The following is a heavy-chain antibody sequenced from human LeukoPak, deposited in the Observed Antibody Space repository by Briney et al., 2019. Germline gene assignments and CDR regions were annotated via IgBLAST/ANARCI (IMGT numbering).Heavy chain of an antibody. V-gene: IGHV4-59*01. Sequence: SETLSLTCAVYGGSISTYYWSWIRQTPGKGLEWIGYVYYSGNTNYNPSLKSRVTISIDTSKNQFSLTLSSVAAVDTAVYYCARVGYSFGLDFWGQGTLVTVSS. D-gene: IGHD5-18*01. J-gene: IGHJ4*02. CDR3: ARVGYSFGLDF. CDR2: VYYSGNT. CDR1: GGSISTYY.